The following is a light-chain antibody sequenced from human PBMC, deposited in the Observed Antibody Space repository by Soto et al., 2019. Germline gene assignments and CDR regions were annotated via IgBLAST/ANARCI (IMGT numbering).Light chain of an antibody. Sequence: EIVLMQSPGTLSLSPGERDILSCRASQSVSSDSLAWYRQKPGQAPRLLVYDASSRATGIPDRFSGSGSGTDFTLTISRLEPEDFAVYYCQQYGSAPRTFGQGTKVEIK. J-gene: IGKJ1*01. CDR1: QSVSSDS. CDR2: DAS. CDR3: QQYGSAPRT. V-gene: IGKV3-20*01.